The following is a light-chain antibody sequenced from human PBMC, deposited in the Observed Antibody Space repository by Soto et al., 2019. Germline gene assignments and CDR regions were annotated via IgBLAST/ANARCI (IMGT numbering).Light chain of an antibody. J-gene: IGKJ4*01. V-gene: IGKV3-20*01. CDR3: QQYGSSVLT. Sequence: EIVLTQSPDTPSLSPGERATLSCRASQSVSTKSLAWYQQKPGQAPRPLIYGASSRATGTPDRFSGSGSGTDFTLIISRLEPEDFAVYYCQQYGSSVLTFGGGTKVEIK. CDR1: QSVSTKS. CDR2: GAS.